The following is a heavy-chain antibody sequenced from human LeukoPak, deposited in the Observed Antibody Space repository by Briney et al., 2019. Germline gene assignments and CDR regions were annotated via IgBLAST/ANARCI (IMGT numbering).Heavy chain of an antibody. CDR3: AKGSAAGRPYYFDY. J-gene: IGHJ4*02. CDR1: GFTFSSYA. D-gene: IGHD6-25*01. V-gene: IGHV3-64D*06. Sequence: TGGSLRLSCSASGFTFSSYAMHWVRQAPGKGLEYVSAISSNGGSTYYADSVKGRFTISRDNSKNTLYLQMSSLRAEDTAVYFCAKGSAAGRPYYFDYWGQGTLVTVSS. CDR2: ISSNGGST.